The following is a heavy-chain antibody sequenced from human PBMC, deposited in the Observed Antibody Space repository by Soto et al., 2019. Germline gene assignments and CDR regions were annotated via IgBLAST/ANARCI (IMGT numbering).Heavy chain of an antibody. CDR2: ISSSGSTL. Sequence: PGGSLRLSCAASGFTFSDYYMSWIRQAPGKGLEWVSYISSSGSTLHYVDSVKGRFTISRDNAKNSVDLQMNSLRAEDTAVYYCARIPTPGPDFWSGFSVDSWGRGTLVTVSS. CDR3: ARIPTPGPDFWSGFSVDS. D-gene: IGHD3-3*01. J-gene: IGHJ4*02. CDR1: GFTFSDYY. V-gene: IGHV3-11*01.